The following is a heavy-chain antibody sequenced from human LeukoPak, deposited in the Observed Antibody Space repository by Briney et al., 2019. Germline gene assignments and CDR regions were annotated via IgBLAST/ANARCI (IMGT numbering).Heavy chain of an antibody. CDR3: ARGPDFSGYKDY. Sequence: SVKVSCKASGGTFSSHAISWVRQAPGQGLEWMGGIIPIFGTANYAQKFQGRVTITADESTSTAYMELSSLRSEDTAVYYCARGPDFSGYKDYWGQGTLVTVSS. D-gene: IGHD1-14*01. J-gene: IGHJ4*02. V-gene: IGHV1-69*13. CDR1: GGTFSSHA. CDR2: IIPIFGTA.